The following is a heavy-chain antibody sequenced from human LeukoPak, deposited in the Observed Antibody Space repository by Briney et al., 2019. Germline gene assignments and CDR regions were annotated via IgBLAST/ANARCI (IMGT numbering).Heavy chain of an antibody. J-gene: IGHJ4*02. D-gene: IGHD4-17*01. V-gene: IGHV3-7*01. CDR2: IKGDGSDK. CDR1: GFTFTSHW. CDR3: AREPLYGDYVTGDY. Sequence: GSLRLSCAASGFTFTSHWMSWVRQAPGKGLEWVANIKGDGSDKYHVGSVKGRFTISRDNAKNSVYLQMNGLRAEDTAVYYCAREPLYGDYVTGDYWGQGTQVTVSS.